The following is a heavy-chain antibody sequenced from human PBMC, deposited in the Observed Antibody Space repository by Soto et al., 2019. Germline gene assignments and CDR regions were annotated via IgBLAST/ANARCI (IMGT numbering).Heavy chain of an antibody. D-gene: IGHD2-21*02. J-gene: IGHJ4*02. CDR2: IDHSGST. Sequence: SETLSLTCTVSGGSISSYYWSWILQPPGKGLEWIGDIDHSGSTNYNPSLKSRVTISVDTSKNQFSLKLSSVSAADTAVYYCTRGTPTVTATVNWGQGTLVTVS. CDR1: GGSISSYY. V-gene: IGHV4-34*01. CDR3: TRGTPTVTATVN.